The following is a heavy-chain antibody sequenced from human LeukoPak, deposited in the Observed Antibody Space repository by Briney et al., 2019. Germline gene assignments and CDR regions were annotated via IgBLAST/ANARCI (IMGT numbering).Heavy chain of an antibody. CDR3: AKEYETSTFSPAYYFDY. V-gene: IGHV3-23*01. Sequence: GGSLRLSCAASGFSFDSYAMNWVRQAPGKGLEWVSTIGSGGGTTSYADSVKGRLTISRDNFKNTLYLQMNSLRAEDTAIYYCAKEYETSTFSPAYYFDYWGQGTLVTVSS. CDR2: IGSGGGTT. CDR1: GFSFDSYA. J-gene: IGHJ4*02. D-gene: IGHD3-3*01.